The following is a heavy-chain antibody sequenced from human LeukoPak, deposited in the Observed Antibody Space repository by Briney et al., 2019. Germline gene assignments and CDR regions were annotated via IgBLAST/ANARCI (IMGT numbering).Heavy chain of an antibody. CDR2: INQSGST. J-gene: IGHJ4*02. CDR3: ARGVSSSPFDY. D-gene: IGHD6-13*01. Sequence: SETLSLTCVVYGGSFSGYYWSWICQPPGKGLEWIGEINQSGSTNYNPSLKSRVTISVDTSKNQFSLKLSSVTAADTAVYYCARGVSSSPFDYWGQGTLVTVSS. V-gene: IGHV4-34*01. CDR1: GGSFSGYY.